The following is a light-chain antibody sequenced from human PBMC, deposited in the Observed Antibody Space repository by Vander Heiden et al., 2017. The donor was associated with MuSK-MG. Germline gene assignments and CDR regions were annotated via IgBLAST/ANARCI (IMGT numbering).Light chain of an antibody. CDR2: QDT. V-gene: IGLV3-1*01. CDR1: ELGDRY. Sequence: SYELTQPPSVSVSPGQTASITCSGDELGDRYASWYQQKPGQSPVLVIYQDTKRPSWFPERFSGSTSGNTATLTSGGTQAMDEADYDCQEWDPFGGGTKLTVL. CDR3: QEWDP. J-gene: IGLJ2*01.